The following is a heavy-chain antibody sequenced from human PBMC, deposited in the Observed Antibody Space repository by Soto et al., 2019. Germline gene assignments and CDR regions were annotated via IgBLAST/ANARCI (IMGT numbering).Heavy chain of an antibody. Sequence: EVQLVESGGALVQPGGSLRLSCAASGFSVTTYYMSWVRQAPGKGLEWVSVIYSGGETTYYADSVKGRFSISRDNSKNTLYLQMNSLRAGDTAVYYCARDLSQYSYFDLWGRGTLVTVSA. CDR2: IYSGGETT. CDR3: ARDLSQYSYFDL. CDR1: GFSVTTYY. J-gene: IGHJ2*01. V-gene: IGHV3-66*01.